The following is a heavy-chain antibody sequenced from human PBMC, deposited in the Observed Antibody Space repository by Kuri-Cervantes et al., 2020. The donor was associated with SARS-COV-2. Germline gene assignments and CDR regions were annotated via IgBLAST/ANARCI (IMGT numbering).Heavy chain of an antibody. CDR3: ARVYYDSSGYYEVRYFDY. CDR1: GGSISSSSYY. J-gene: IGHJ4*02. CDR2: IYYSGST. D-gene: IGHD3-22*01. Sequence: GSLRLSCTVSGGSISSSSYYWGWIRQPPGKGLEWIGSIYYSGSTYYNPSLKSRVTLSVDTSKNQFSLKLSSVTAADTAVYYCARVYYDSSGYYEVRYFDYWGQGTLVTVSS. V-gene: IGHV4-39*07.